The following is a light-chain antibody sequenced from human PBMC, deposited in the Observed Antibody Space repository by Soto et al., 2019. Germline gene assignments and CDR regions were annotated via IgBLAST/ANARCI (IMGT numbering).Light chain of an antibody. CDR2: DNN. V-gene: IGLV1-51*01. Sequence: QSVLKQPPSVSAAPGQKVTISCSGSNSNIGTNFVSWYQQVPGTAPKLLIYDNNKRHSEIPDRFSGSKSGTSATLGIAGFQTGDEADYYCGTWDTSLTVVVFGGGTKVTVL. CDR1: NSNIGTNF. CDR3: GTWDTSLTVVV. J-gene: IGLJ2*01.